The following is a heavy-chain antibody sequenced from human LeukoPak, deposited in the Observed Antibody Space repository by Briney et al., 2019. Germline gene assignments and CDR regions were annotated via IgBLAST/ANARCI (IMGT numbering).Heavy chain of an antibody. CDR1: GFTFSDYY. J-gene: IGHJ3*02. CDR3: ARDRRGYYDSSGQTAFDI. CDR2: ISSSSSTI. Sequence: GGSLRLSCAASGFTFSDYYMSWLRQAPGKGLEWVSYISSSSSTIYYADSVKGRFTISRDNAKNSLYLQMNSLRAEDTAVYYCARDRRGYYDSSGQTAFDIWGQGTMVTVSS. V-gene: IGHV3-11*04. D-gene: IGHD3-22*01.